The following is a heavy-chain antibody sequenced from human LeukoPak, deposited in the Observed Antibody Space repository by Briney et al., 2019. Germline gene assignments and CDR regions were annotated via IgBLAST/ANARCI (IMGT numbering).Heavy chain of an antibody. CDR2: IYYSGTT. Sequence: SETLSLTCTVSGGSISSSSYYWGWIRQPPGKGLEWIGSIYYSGTTFYNPSLKSRVTISVDTSKNQFSLKLSSVTAADTAVYYCSMKQFVDYYFDYWGQGTLVTVSS. D-gene: IGHD2-15*01. CDR1: GGSISSSSYY. CDR3: SMKQFVDYYFDY. J-gene: IGHJ4*02. V-gene: IGHV4-39*07.